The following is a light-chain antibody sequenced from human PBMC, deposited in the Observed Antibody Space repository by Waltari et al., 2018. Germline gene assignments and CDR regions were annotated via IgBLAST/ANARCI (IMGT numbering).Light chain of an antibody. CDR1: NLESKR. J-gene: IGLJ1*01. V-gene: IGLV3-21*01. CDR2: YDS. Sequence: SYVLTQPPSVAVAPGETVRVTCGGNNLESKRVQWYQQKPGQAPVLVISYDSDRPSGIPERFSGSNSGDTATLTISRVEAGDEADYYCQVWDANTDPGVFGTGTEVTVL. CDR3: QVWDANTDPGV.